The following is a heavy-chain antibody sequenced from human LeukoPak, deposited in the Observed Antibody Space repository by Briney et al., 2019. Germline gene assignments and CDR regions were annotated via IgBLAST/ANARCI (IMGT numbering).Heavy chain of an antibody. CDR3: ARGRAGIVASYYYYYMDV. V-gene: IGHV1-3*03. CDR2: INPANGYT. CDR1: GYTFTSYA. D-gene: IGHD5-12*01. Sequence: ASVKVSCKASGYTFTSYAMHWVRQAPGQTFEWLGWINPANGYTKYSQEFQGRVSITRDSSASTVFMEVNGLRSEDTAVYYCARGRAGIVASYYYYYMDVWGKGTTVTVSS. J-gene: IGHJ6*03.